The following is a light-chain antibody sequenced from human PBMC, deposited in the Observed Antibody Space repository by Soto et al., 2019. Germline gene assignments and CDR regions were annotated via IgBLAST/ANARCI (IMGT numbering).Light chain of an antibody. V-gene: IGKV3-11*01. CDR1: QSVSKY. Sequence: EIVLTQSPATLSLSPGERATLSCRTSQSVSKYFAWYQQKPGRAPRLLIYDASSRATGIPARFIGSGYGTDFTLTISSLEPEDFAIYYCQQRSNWPSTFGQGTRLEIK. CDR2: DAS. J-gene: IGKJ5*01. CDR3: QQRSNWPST.